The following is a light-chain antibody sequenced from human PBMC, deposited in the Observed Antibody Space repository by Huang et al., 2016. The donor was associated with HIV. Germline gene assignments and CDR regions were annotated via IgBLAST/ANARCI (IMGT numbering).Light chain of an antibody. CDR3: QQTYSSPRT. CDR1: QTINSY. CDR2: AAS. V-gene: IGKV1-39*01. J-gene: IGKJ1*01. Sequence: DIQMTESPSSLSASVGDRVTITCRASQTINSYLHWYQQKPGKAPQVLIYAASNLQSGVPSRFSGGGSGTDFTLTISSLQPEDFATYYCQQTYSSPRTFGQGTKVDIK.